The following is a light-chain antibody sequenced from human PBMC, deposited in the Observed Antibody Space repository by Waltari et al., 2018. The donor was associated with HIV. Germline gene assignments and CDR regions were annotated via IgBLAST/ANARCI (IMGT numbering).Light chain of an antibody. CDR2: DVS. Sequence: QSALTQPASVSGPPGQSITISCPGTSSDVGGYNYVSWYQQHPGKAPKLMIYDVSNRPSGVSNRFSGSKSGNTASLTISGLQAEDEADYYCSSYTSSSTPYVVFGGGTKLTVL. CDR1: SSDVGGYNY. J-gene: IGLJ2*01. CDR3: SSYTSSSTPYVV. V-gene: IGLV2-14*03.